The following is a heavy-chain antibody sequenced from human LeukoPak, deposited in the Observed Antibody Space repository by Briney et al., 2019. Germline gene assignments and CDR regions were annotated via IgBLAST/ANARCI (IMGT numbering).Heavy chain of an antibody. Sequence: GASVKVSCMASGYTFTGSYIPWVRQAPGQGLDWMGRINPNNGGTNYAQKYQGRVTMTGDTSISTAYMELSSLRSDDTAVYYCTRESGSYHGNDYWGQGTLVTVSS. V-gene: IGHV1-2*06. CDR3: TRESGSYHGNDY. D-gene: IGHD1-26*01. CDR1: GYTFTGSY. CDR2: INPNNGGT. J-gene: IGHJ4*02.